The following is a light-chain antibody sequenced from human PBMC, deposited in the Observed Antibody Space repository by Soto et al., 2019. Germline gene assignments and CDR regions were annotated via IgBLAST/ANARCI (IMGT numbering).Light chain of an antibody. J-gene: IGLJ2*01. Sequence: QSVLTQPPSASGTPGQTIAISCSGGSSNIGSHTVNWYQQLPGTAPRLLIYSNPQRPSGVPDRFAGSKYVTSASLAITGLKCEYEGDSYCAAWDDRRNGVGFGGGTKRTVL. CDR1: SSNIGSHT. CDR3: AAWDDRRNGVG. CDR2: SNP. V-gene: IGLV1-44*01.